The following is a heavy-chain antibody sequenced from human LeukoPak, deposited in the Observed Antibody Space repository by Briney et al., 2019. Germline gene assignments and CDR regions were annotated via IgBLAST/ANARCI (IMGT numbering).Heavy chain of an antibody. V-gene: IGHV3-30*02. J-gene: IGHJ4*02. CDR1: GFTFSNYG. CDR2: IGYDGSNK. Sequence: PGGSLRLSCAASGFTFSNYGMHWVRQAPGKGLEWVAFIGYDGSNKYYADSVKGRFTISRDNSKNTLYLQMNSLRAEDTAVYYCALSSLVKLLYSQIDYWGQGTLVTVSS. D-gene: IGHD2-2*02. CDR3: ALSSLVKLLYSQIDY.